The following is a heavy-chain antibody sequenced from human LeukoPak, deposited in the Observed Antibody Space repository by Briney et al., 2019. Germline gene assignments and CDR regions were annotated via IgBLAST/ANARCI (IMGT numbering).Heavy chain of an antibody. Sequence: SETLSLTCAVYGGSFSGYYWSWIRQPPGKGLEWIGEINHSGSTNYNPSLKSRVTISVDTSKNQFSLKLSSVTAADTAVYYCARQTHYYGSGSYYRDYWGQGTLVTVSS. V-gene: IGHV4-34*01. CDR1: GGSFSGYY. CDR2: INHSGST. CDR3: ARQTHYYGSGSYYRDY. J-gene: IGHJ4*02. D-gene: IGHD3-10*01.